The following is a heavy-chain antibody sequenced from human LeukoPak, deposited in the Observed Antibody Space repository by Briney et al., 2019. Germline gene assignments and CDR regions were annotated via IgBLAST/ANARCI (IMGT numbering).Heavy chain of an antibody. D-gene: IGHD5-24*01. J-gene: IGHJ1*01. CDR3: ARLSRGRPHEYFQH. Sequence: SETLSLTCTVSGGSISGYYWSWVRQPPGKGLEWVAYIYYSGSTNYNPSLKSRATISVDTSKNQFSLKLTSVTAADTAVYYCARLSRGRPHEYFQHWGQGTLVTVSS. CDR1: GGSISGYY. CDR2: IYYSGST. V-gene: IGHV4-59*01.